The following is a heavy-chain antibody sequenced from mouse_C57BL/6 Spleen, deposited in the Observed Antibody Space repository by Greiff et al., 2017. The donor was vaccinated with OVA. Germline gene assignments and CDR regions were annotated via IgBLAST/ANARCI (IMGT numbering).Heavy chain of an antibody. CDR1: GFSFNTYA. CDR3: VRQGLQYWYFDV. V-gene: IGHV10-1*01. J-gene: IGHJ1*03. Sequence: EVQLVESGGGLVQPKGSLKLSCAASGFSFNTYAMNWVRQAPGKGLEWVARIRSKSNNYATYYADSVKDRFTISRDDSESMLYLQMNNLKTEDTAMYYCVRQGLQYWYFDVWGTGTTVTVSS. D-gene: IGHD2-13*01. CDR2: IRSKSNNYAT.